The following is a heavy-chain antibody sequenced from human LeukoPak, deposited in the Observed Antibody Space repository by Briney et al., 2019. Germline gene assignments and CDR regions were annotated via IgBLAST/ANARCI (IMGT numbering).Heavy chain of an antibody. J-gene: IGHJ6*03. CDR1: GYTFTGYY. D-gene: IGHD6-13*01. CDR3: ARNHYSSSWYGSARNYYMDV. CDR2: INPNSGGT. Sequence: RGASVKVSCKASGYTFTGYYMHWVRQAPGQGLEWMGWINPNSGGTNYAQKFQGRVTMTRDTSISTAYMELSRLRSDDTAVYYCARNHYSSSWYGSARNYYMDVWGKGTTVTVSS. V-gene: IGHV1-2*02.